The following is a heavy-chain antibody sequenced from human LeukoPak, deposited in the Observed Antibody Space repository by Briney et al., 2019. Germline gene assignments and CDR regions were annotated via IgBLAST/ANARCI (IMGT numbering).Heavy chain of an antibody. CDR2: IYYSGST. CDR3: ARHQGNYGDYYYYMDV. J-gene: IGHJ6*03. V-gene: IGHV4-39*01. Sequence: KPSETLSLTCTVSGGSISSSSYYWGWIRQPPGKGLEWIGSIYYSGSTYYNPSLKSRVTVSIDTSKNQFSLKLSSVTAADTAVYYCARHQGNYGDYYYYMDVWGKGTTVTVSS. CDR1: GGSISSSSYY. D-gene: IGHD4-17*01.